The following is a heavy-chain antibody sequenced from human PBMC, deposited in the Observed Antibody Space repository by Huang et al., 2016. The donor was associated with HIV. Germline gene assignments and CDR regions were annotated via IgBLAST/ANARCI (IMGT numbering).Heavy chain of an antibody. V-gene: IGHV3-30-3*01. CDR1: GFPFNHHA. J-gene: IGHJ3*02. D-gene: IGHD5-18*01. CDR3: ARAKDTWDAYDI. Sequence: QVQLVESGGGVVQPGRSLRLSCAASGFPFNHHARHWVRQAPGKGRDGVAVISNDGSNNYYADSVKGRFTISRDSSKSTLFLHMTSLRTEDTAVYYCARAKDTWDAYDIWGQGTMVIVSS. CDR2: ISNDGSNN.